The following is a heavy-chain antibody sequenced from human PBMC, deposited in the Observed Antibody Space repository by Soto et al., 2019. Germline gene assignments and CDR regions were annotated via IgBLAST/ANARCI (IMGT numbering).Heavy chain of an antibody. CDR3: VLYVWGSYRYENYDY. J-gene: IGHJ4*02. CDR2: ISGSGGST. Sequence: GGSLRLSCAVSGFTFSSYAMSWVRQAPGKGLEWVSAISGSGGSTYYADSVKGRFTISRDNSKNTLYLQMNSLRAEDTAVYYCVLYVWGSYRYENYDYWGQGTLVTVSS. V-gene: IGHV3-23*01. CDR1: GFTFSSYA. D-gene: IGHD3-16*02.